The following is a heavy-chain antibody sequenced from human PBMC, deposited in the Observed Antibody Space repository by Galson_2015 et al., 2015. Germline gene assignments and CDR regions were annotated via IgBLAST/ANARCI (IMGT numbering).Heavy chain of an antibody. D-gene: IGHD3-22*01. J-gene: IGHJ4*02. CDR1: GFTFSSYA. CDR2: ISYDGSNK. V-gene: IGHV3-30-3*01. Sequence: SLRLSCAASGFTFSSYAMHWVRQAPGKGLEWVAVISYDGSNKYYADSVKGRFTISRDNSKNTLYLQMNSLRAEDTAVYYCARDGGYYDSSGYDYWGQGTLVTVSS. CDR3: ARDGGYYDSSGYDY.